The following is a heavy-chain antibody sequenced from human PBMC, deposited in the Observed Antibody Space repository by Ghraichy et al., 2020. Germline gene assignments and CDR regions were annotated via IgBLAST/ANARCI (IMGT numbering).Heavy chain of an antibody. J-gene: IGHJ6*02. D-gene: IGHD3-16*01. CDR1: GYDFISYY. CDR3: ARDVGQESVWGQGGMDV. V-gene: IGHV1-46*01. CDR2: INPSDGST. Sequence: ASVKVSCKAAGYDFISYYIHWVRQAPGQGLEWLGIINPSDGSTKYAQKSHVRVTMTRDTSTSTVYMELSSLRSDDTAVYYCARDVGQESVWGQGGMDVWGQGTTVTVSS.